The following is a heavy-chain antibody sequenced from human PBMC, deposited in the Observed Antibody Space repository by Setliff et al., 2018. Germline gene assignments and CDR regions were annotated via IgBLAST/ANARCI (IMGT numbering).Heavy chain of an antibody. J-gene: IGHJ2*01. Sequence: PSETLSLTCIVSGASISSDGYYWSWLRQHPGKGLEWIGYIYYSGSTYYNPSLKSRVTISLDTSKNQFSLELSSVTAADTAVYYCARSRTIAVKGGVFAVWGRGTLVTVSS. CDR2: IYYSGST. D-gene: IGHD6-19*01. CDR1: GASISSDGYY. V-gene: IGHV4-31*03. CDR3: ARSRTIAVKGGVFAV.